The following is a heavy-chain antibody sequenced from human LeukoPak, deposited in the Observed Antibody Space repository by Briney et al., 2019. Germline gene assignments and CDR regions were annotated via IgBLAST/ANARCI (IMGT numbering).Heavy chain of an antibody. CDR2: INQLASEK. D-gene: IGHD3-10*01. CDR1: GFTINFYW. CDR3: VRDGGYYGPDS. Sequence: GGSLRHSCAASGFTINFYWMSWVRPAPGKGLEWVANINQLASEKKYVDSVKGRFTISRDNAKNSLYLQMNSVRAEDTAMYYCVRDGGYYGPDSWGQGALVTVSS. J-gene: IGHJ4*02. V-gene: IGHV3-7*04.